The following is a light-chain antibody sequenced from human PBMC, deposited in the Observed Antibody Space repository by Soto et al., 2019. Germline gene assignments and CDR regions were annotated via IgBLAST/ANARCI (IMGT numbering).Light chain of an antibody. V-gene: IGLV7-46*01. CDR2: DTN. J-gene: IGLJ2*01. CDR3: LLSYSGARV. CDR1: TGAVTSGHY. Sequence: QVVVTQEPSLTVSPGGTVTLTCGSSTGAVTSGHYPYWFQQKPGQAPRTLIYDTNNKHSWTPARFSGSLLGGKAALTLSGAQPEDEADYYCLLSYSGARVFGGGTKLTVL.